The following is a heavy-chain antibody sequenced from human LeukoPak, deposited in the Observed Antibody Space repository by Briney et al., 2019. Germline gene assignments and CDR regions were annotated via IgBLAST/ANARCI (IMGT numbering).Heavy chain of an antibody. CDR1: GFTFSSHG. V-gene: IGHV3-30*02. Sequence: GSLRLSCAASGFTFSSHGMHWVRQAPGKGLGGVAFIRYDGSNKYYADSGKGRFTISRDNSKNKLYLQMNSLRAEDTAVYYCARGPSGYHNTGGQGTLVTVSS. CDR3: ARGPSGYHNT. CDR2: IRYDGSNK. D-gene: IGHD5-12*01. J-gene: IGHJ4*02.